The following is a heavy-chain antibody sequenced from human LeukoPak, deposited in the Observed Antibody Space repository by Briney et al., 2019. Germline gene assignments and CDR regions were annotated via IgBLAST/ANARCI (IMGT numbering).Heavy chain of an antibody. J-gene: IGHJ5*02. D-gene: IGHD2-2*01. CDR3: ATDDKYAPSS. Sequence: PGGSLRLSCAASGFTFSPVWMHWVRQAPGKGLTWVSHIINDGSYTTYADSVKGRFTISRDNAKNTVYLQMNSLRAEDTAVYYCATDDKYAPSSWGQGTLVTVS. V-gene: IGHV3-74*01. CDR1: GFTFSPVW. CDR2: IINDGSYT.